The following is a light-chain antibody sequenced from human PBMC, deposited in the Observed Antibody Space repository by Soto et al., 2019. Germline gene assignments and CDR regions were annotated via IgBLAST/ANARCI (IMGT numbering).Light chain of an antibody. CDR1: QSISSW. J-gene: IGKJ3*01. Sequence: DIQMTQSPSTLSASVGDRVTITCRASQSISSWLAWYQQKPGKPPKLLIYKASSLESGVPSRFSGSGSGTEFTLTISSLQPDDFATYYCHQYNSYLFTFGPGTKVDIK. V-gene: IGKV1-5*03. CDR2: KAS. CDR3: HQYNSYLFT.